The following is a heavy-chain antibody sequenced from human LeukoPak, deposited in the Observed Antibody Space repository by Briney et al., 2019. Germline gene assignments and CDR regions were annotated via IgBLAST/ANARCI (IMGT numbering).Heavy chain of an antibody. CDR1: GGSFSGYY. D-gene: IGHD3-22*01. J-gene: IGHJ4*02. Sequence: SETLSLTCAVYGGSFSGYYWSWIRQPPGKGLEWIGEINHSGSTYYNPSLKSRVTISVDTSKNQFSLKLSSVTAADTAVYYCARHGTSSGYDIGYWGQGTLVTVSS. CDR2: INHSGST. V-gene: IGHV4-34*01. CDR3: ARHGTSSGYDIGY.